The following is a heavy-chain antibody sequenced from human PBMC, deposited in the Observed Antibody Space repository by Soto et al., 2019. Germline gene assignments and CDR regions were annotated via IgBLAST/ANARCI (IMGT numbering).Heavy chain of an antibody. CDR3: ATLQGTYYYGSGSYYLPY. Sequence: EVQLLESGGGLVQPGGSLRLSCAASGFTFSSYVMSWVRQAPGKGLEWVSAISGSGGSTYYADSVKGRFTISRDNSKNTLYLQMNSPRAEDTAVYYCATLQGTYYYGSGSYYLPYWGQGTLVTVSS. J-gene: IGHJ4*02. CDR1: GFTFSSYV. CDR2: ISGSGGST. V-gene: IGHV3-23*01. D-gene: IGHD3-10*01.